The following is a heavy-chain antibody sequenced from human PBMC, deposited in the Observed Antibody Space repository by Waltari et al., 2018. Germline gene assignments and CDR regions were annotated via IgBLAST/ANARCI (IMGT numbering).Heavy chain of an antibody. CDR3: ARAPYYYDGSGYYYVLAEYFQH. CDR1: GGTFSSYA. CDR2: IIPIFGTA. Sequence: QVQLVQSGAEVKKPGSSVKVSCKASGGTFSSYAISWVRQAPGQGLEWRGGIIPIFGTANYAQKFQGRVTITADESTSTAYMELSSLRSEDTAVYYCARAPYYYDGSGYYYVLAEYFQHWGQGTLVTVSS. V-gene: IGHV1-69*01. J-gene: IGHJ1*01. D-gene: IGHD3-22*01.